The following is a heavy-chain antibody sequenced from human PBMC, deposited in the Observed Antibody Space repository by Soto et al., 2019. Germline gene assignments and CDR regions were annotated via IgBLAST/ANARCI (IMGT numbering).Heavy chain of an antibody. Sequence: PSETLSLTCTVSGGSISSYYWSWIRQPPGKGLEWIGYIYYSGSTNYNPSLKSRVTISVDTSKNQFSLKLSSVTAADTAVYYCARRVHREADGAFDIWAQGTMVT. V-gene: IGHV4-59*08. CDR3: ARRVHREADGAFDI. D-gene: IGHD1-26*01. J-gene: IGHJ3*02. CDR1: GGSISSYY. CDR2: IYYSGST.